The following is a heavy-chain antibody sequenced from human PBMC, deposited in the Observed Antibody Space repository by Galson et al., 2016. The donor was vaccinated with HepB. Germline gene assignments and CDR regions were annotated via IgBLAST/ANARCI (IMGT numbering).Heavy chain of an antibody. CDR3: ARLSATYYVDN. Sequence: LSLTCAVSGGSVISNNWWSWVRQPPGKGLEWIGEIHHSGSSNYNPSLKSRLTMSVDKSKNQFSLRLTSVTVADAAVYYCARLSATYYVDNWGQGTLVTVSS. CDR1: GGSVISNNW. J-gene: IGHJ4*02. CDR2: IHHSGSS. V-gene: IGHV4-4*02.